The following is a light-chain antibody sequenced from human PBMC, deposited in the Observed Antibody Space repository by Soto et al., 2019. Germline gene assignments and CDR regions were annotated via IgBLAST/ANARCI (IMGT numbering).Light chain of an antibody. J-gene: IGLJ2*01. CDR1: NSNIGNNF. Sequence: QSVLTQPPSASGTPGQRVTISCSGSNSNIGNNFVNWYQQVPGTAPKLLIYNNSQRPSGVPARFSGSKSGTSASLAISGLRYEDEADYYCAAWDDSLSGPKFGGGTKLTVL. V-gene: IGLV1-47*01. CDR2: NNS. CDR3: AAWDDSLSGPK.